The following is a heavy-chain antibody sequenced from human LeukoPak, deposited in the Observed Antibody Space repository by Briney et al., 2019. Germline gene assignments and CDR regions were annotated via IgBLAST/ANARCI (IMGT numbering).Heavy chain of an antibody. CDR2: IYSDGNT. J-gene: IGHJ4*02. Sequence: GGSLRLSCAASGFTVITNDMTWVRQAPGTGLEWVSVIYSDGNTKYADSVQGRFIISRDNSKNTLYLEMNSLSPDDTAVYYCARGVEPLAANTLAYWGQGTLVTVSS. CDR3: ARGVEPLAANTLAY. V-gene: IGHV3-53*01. D-gene: IGHD1-14*01. CDR1: GFTVITND.